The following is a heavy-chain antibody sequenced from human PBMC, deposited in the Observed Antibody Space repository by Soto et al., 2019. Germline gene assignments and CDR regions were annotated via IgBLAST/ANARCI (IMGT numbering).Heavy chain of an antibody. V-gene: IGHV3-23*01. CDR1: GFTFSSYA. CDR2: ISGSGGST. J-gene: IGHJ5*02. CDR3: ALTHGDCSSTSCAHFSWFDP. Sequence: GGSLRLSCAASGFTFSSYAMSWVRQAPGKGLEWVSAISGSGGSTYYADSVKGRFTISRDNSKNTLDLQMNSLRAEDTAVYYCALTHGDCSSTSCAHFSWFDPWGQGTLVTVSS. D-gene: IGHD2-2*01.